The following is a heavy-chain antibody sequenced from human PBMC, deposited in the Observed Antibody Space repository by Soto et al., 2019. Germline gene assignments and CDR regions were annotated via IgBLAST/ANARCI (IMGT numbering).Heavy chain of an antibody. J-gene: IGHJ4*02. CDR2: ISATGGGT. CDR1: GFKFSNYA. V-gene: IGHV3-23*01. Sequence: GGSLRLSCAASGFKFSNYAMSWVRQAPGKGLEWVSLISATGGGTYYADSVKGRFTISRDNSHNTLYLQVHSLTAEDTAVYYCAKDRREGGNSAFSSDFWCQGAKVTV. D-gene: IGHD3-16*01. CDR3: AKDRREGGNSAFSSDF.